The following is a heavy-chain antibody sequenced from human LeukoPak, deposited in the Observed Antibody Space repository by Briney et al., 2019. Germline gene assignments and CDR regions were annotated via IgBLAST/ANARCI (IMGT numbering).Heavy chain of an antibody. D-gene: IGHD1-26*01. Sequence: GASVKVSCKASGYTFTSYDINWVRQATGQGLEWMGWMNPNSGNTGYAQKFQGRVTITRNTSISTAYMELSSLRSDDTAVYYCARIRELLGAFDTWGQGTMVTVSS. CDR2: MNPNSGNT. CDR3: ARIRELLGAFDT. J-gene: IGHJ3*02. CDR1: GYTFTSYD. V-gene: IGHV1-8*03.